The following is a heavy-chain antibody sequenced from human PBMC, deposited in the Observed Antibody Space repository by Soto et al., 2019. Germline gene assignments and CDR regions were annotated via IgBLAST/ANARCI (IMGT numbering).Heavy chain of an antibody. CDR2: ISSSGSTI. CDR3: ARDFIKGYSYPIYYYYGMDV. D-gene: IGHD5-18*01. V-gene: IGHV3-48*03. J-gene: IGHJ6*02. Sequence: GGSLRLSCAASGFTFSSYEMNWVRQAPGKGLEWVSYISSSGSTIYYADSVKGRFTISRDNAKNSLYLQMNSLRAEDTAVYYCARDFIKGYSYPIYYYYGMDVWGQGTTVTVSS. CDR1: GFTFSSYE.